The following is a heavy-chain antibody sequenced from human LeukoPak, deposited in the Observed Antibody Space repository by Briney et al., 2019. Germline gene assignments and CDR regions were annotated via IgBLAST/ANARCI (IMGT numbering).Heavy chain of an antibody. CDR1: GGSISSYY. CDR2: IYYSGST. Sequence: SETLSLTCTVSGGSISSYYWSWIRQPPGKGLEWIGYIYYSGSTNYNPSLKSRVTISVDTSKNQFSLKLSSVTVADTAVYYCARSLIKFGGVIDDYWGQGTLVTVSS. D-gene: IGHD3-16*02. V-gene: IGHV4-59*01. CDR3: ARSLIKFGGVIDDY. J-gene: IGHJ4*02.